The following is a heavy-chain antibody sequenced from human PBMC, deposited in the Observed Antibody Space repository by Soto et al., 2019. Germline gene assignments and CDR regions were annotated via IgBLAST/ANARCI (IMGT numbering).Heavy chain of an antibody. Sequence: QVQLVQSGAEVKKPGASVKVSCKASGYTFTSYAMHWVRQAPGQRLEWMGWINAGNGNTKYSKKFQGRVTITRDPXASTAYMELSSLRSEDTAVYYCSRRPGGPDGPGDYWGQGTLVTVSS. CDR1: GYTFTSYA. CDR2: INAGNGNT. CDR3: SRRPGGPDGPGDY. D-gene: IGHD2-15*01. J-gene: IGHJ4*02. V-gene: IGHV1-3*01.